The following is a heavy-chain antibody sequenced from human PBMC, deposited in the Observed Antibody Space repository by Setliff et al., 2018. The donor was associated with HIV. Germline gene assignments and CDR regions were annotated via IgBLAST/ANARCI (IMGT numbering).Heavy chain of an antibody. D-gene: IGHD3-22*01. CDR3: ATIRGYYYDSSGQEYFQH. Sequence: ASVKVSCKASGYTFTSYGISWVRQAPGQGLEWMGWISAYNGNTKYSQEFQGRVTITRDTSASTAYMELSSLRSEDMAVYYCATIRGYYYDSSGQEYFQHWGHGTLVTVSS. J-gene: IGHJ1*01. CDR2: ISAYNGNT. V-gene: IGHV1-18*03. CDR1: GYTFTSYG.